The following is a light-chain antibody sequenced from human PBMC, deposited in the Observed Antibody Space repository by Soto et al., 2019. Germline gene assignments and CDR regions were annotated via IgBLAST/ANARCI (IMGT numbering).Light chain of an antibody. CDR3: SSYTSSSLYV. CDR1: SSDVGGYNY. Sequence: QSALTQPASVSGSPGQSITISCTGTSSDVGGYNYVSWYQQHPGKAPKLMIYDVSNRPSGVSNRFSGSKSGNTASLTISGLQAEDEAEYYCSSYTSSSLYVFGPGTKLTGL. V-gene: IGLV2-14*01. CDR2: DVS. J-gene: IGLJ1*01.